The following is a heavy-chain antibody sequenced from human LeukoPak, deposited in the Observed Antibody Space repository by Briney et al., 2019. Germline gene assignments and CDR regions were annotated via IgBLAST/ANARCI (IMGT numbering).Heavy chain of an antibody. CDR1: GFTFSIYA. Sequence: PGGSLRLSCAASGFTFSIYAMSWVRQVPGKGLEWIAAIADNSGGVYYADSVKGRFTISRDNSKSTLYLQMSSLRVEDTAIYYCAKDPKYNWKVTNYFDPWGQGTLVIVSS. CDR2: IADNSGGV. D-gene: IGHD1-20*01. CDR3: AKDPKYNWKVTNYFDP. J-gene: IGHJ5*02. V-gene: IGHV3-23*01.